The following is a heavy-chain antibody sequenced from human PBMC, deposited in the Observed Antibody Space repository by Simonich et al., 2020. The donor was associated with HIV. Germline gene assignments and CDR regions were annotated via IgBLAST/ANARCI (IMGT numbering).Heavy chain of an antibody. D-gene: IGHD6-19*01. CDR1: GYSFTGYW. J-gene: IGHJ2*01. CDR2: IFPGDAYT. V-gene: IGHV5-51*03. Sequence: EVQLVQSGAEVKKPGESLKISCKGSGYSFTGYWIGWVRQMPGKGLEWMGIIFPGDAYTRYSPSFQGQVTISADKSISTAYLQWSSLKASDTAMYYCVRRLAVAGTYWYFDLWGRGTLVTVSS. CDR3: VRRLAVAGTYWYFDL.